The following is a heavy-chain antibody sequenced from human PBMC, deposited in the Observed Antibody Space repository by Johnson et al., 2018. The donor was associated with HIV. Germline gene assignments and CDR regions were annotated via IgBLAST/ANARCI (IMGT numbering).Heavy chain of an antibody. Sequence: QVQLVESGGGLVQPGGSLRLSCAASGFTFSSYAMSWVRQAPGQGLEWVALISFDGSNKYYADSVKGRFTISRDNSKNTLYLQMNSLRAEDTAVYYCARDDILGAFDIWGQGTMVTVSS. J-gene: IGHJ3*02. CDR3: ARDDILGAFDI. V-gene: IGHV3-30*04. CDR2: ISFDGSNK. CDR1: GFTFSSYA. D-gene: IGHD2-15*01.